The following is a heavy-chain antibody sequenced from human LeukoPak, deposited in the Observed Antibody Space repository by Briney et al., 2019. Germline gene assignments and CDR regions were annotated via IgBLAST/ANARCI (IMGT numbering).Heavy chain of an antibody. CDR2: IYHSGST. Sequence: PSETLSLTCTVSGYSISSGYYWGWIRQPPGKGLEWIGSIYHSGSTYYKPSLKSRVTISVDTSKNQFSLKLSSVTAADTAVYYCAARGVTGTNYYMDVWGKGTTVTVSS. CDR3: AARGVTGTNYYMDV. CDR1: GYSISSGYY. J-gene: IGHJ6*03. V-gene: IGHV4-38-2*02. D-gene: IGHD1/OR15-1a*01.